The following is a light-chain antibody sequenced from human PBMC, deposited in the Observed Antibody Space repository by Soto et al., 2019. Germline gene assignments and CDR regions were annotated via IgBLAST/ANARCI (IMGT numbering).Light chain of an antibody. CDR2: AAS. J-gene: IGKJ1*01. CDR3: QQSWT. Sequence: EVVMRQSPATLSVSPGEGATLSCRASQGIGDTLAWYQQKPGQAPRLLIYAASSRATGIPDRFSGSGSGTDLTLTIGRLEPEDFAVYYCQQSWTFGQGTKVDIK. V-gene: IGKV3-20*01. CDR1: QGIGDT.